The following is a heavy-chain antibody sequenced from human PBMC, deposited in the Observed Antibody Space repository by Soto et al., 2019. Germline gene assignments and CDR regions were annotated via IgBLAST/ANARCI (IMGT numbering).Heavy chain of an antibody. V-gene: IGHV4-38-2*01. D-gene: IGHD1-26*01. CDR3: AIMEVGATWFDY. Sequence: ASEPLAHTCAVSGDSIIVGYDWGWIKQPPGKGLEWIGSIYHSGSTYYNPSLKSRVTISVDTSKNTLYLQMNSLRAEDTAVYYCAIMEVGATWFDYWGQGNLVTVSS. CDR2: IYHSGST. CDR1: GDSIIVGYD. J-gene: IGHJ4*02.